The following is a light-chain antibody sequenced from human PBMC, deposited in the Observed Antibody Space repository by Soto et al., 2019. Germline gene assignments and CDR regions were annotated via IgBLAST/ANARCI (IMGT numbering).Light chain of an antibody. CDR1: QNIYSN. J-gene: IGKJ1*01. CDR3: LQYPNLWA. V-gene: IGKV3-15*01. CDR2: RAS. Sequence: IVMTQFPATLSVSPGERATMSCRASQNIYSNVAWYQQRPGQAPRLLIYRASTRAPGIPARFSGSGSGTEFTLTISSLQSEDFTVYSSLQYPNLWAFAQGSKLDIK.